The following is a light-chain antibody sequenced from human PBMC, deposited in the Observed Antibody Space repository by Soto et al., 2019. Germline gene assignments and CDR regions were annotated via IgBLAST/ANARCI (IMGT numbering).Light chain of an antibody. CDR1: KLGDKY. J-gene: IGLJ2*01. CDR2: QDS. Sequence: SYELTQPPSVSVSPGQTASITCSGDKLGDKYACWYQQKPGQSPVLVIYQDSKRPSGIPERFSGSNSGNTATLTISGTQAMDEADYYCQAWDSSRDVVFGGGTKVTVL. CDR3: QAWDSSRDVV. V-gene: IGLV3-1*01.